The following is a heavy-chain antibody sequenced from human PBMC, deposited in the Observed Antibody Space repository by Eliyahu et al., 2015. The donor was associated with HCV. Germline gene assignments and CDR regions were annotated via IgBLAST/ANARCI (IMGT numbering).Heavy chain of an antibody. V-gene: IGHV4-38-2*02. J-gene: IGHJ5*02. CDR1: GYSXSSGYY. Sequence: QVQLQESGPGLVKPSETLSLTCTVSGYSXSSGYYWGWIRQPPGKGLVWIGSIYHSGSTYYNPSLKSRVTISVDTSKNQFSLKLSSVTAADTAVYYCARGGYYDFWSGYYAWFDPWGQGTLVTVSS. CDR2: IYHSGST. CDR3: ARGGYYDFWSGYYAWFDP. D-gene: IGHD3-3*01.